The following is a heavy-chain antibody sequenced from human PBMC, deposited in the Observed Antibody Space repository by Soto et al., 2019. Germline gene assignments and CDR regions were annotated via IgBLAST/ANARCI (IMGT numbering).Heavy chain of an antibody. CDR3: ARAFMEYSSSHYYYYYGMDV. D-gene: IGHD6-6*01. CDR2: IYYSGST. Sequence: PSETLSLTCTVSGGSISSYYWSWIRQPPGKGLEWIGNIYYSGSTNYNPSLKSRVTISVDTSKNQFSLKLSSVTAADTAVYYSARAFMEYSSSHYYYYYGMDVWGKGTTVT. CDR1: GGSISSYY. J-gene: IGHJ6*04. V-gene: IGHV4-59*01.